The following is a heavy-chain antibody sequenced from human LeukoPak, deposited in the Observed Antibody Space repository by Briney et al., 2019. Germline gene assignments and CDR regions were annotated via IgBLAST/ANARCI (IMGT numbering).Heavy chain of an antibody. V-gene: IGHV1-18*01. D-gene: IGHD3-10*01. CDR2: ISAYNGNT. J-gene: IGHJ4*02. Sequence: GASVKVSCKASGYTFTSYGISWVRQAPGQGLEWMGWISAYNGNTNYAQKLQGRVTMTTDTSTSTAYMELRSLRSDDTAVYYCARNYYGSGEGYPDHYYFDYWGQGTLVTVSS. CDR1: GYTFTSYG. CDR3: ARNYYGSGEGYPDHYYFDY.